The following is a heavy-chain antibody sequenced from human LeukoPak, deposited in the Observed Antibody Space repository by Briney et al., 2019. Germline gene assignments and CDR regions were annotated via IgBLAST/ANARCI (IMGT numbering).Heavy chain of an antibody. Sequence: SETLSLTCAVYGGSFSGYYWSWIRQPPGKGLEWIGEINPNGSTNYNPSLKSRVTISVDTSKNQCSLKLYSGASKGTAVYYCARPSGDILTGYYGLWGQGTSVTVSS. V-gene: IGHV4-34*01. J-gene: IGHJ4*02. CDR1: GGSFSGYY. D-gene: IGHD3-9*01. CDR3: ARPSGDILTGYYGL. CDR2: INPNGST.